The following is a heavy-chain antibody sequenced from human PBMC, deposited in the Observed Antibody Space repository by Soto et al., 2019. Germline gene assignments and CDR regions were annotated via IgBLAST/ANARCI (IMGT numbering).Heavy chain of an antibody. CDR3: AKVGDILTAYWVDYFDD. Sequence: GGSLRLSCAAAGFTFSNYAMSWVRQAPGKGLEWVSAISNSGGSTYYADFVKGRVTISRDNSTNTLHLQMTSLRAEDTAVYYCAKVGDILTAYWVDYFDDWGQGPLGTVSS. V-gene: IGHV3-23*01. CDR1: GFTFSNYA. J-gene: IGHJ4*02. D-gene: IGHD3-9*01. CDR2: ISNSGGST.